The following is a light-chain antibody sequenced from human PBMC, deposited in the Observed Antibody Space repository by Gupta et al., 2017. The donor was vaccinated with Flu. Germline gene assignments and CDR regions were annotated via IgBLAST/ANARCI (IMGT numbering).Light chain of an antibody. CDR1: SLRSYY. CDR3: NSRDSSGNHLWV. Sequence: SSELTQDPAVSVALGQTVRITCQGDSLRSYYASWYQQTPGQAPVLVSYGENKRPSGVPDRFSGSRSGNTASLTITGAQAEEEADYYCNSRDSSGNHLWVFGGGTKLTVL. CDR2: GEN. V-gene: IGLV3-19*01. J-gene: IGLJ3*02.